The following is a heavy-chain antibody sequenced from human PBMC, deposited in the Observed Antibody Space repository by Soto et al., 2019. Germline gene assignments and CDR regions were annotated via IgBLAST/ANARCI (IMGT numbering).Heavy chain of an antibody. CDR3: ARAINPLLVPAAYFDY. J-gene: IGHJ4*02. V-gene: IGHV4-30-2*01. CDR2: IYHSGST. Sequence: QLQLQESGSGLVKPSQTLSLTCAVSGGSISSGGYSWSWIRQPPGKGLEWIGYIYHSGSTYYNPSLKSRVTISVDRSKNQFSLKLSSVTAADTAVYYCARAINPLLVPAAYFDYWGQGTLVTVSS. D-gene: IGHD2-2*01. CDR1: GGSISSGGYS.